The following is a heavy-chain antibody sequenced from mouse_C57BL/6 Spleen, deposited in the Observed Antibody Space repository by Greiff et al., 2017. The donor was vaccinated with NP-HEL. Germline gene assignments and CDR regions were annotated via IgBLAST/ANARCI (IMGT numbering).Heavy chain of an antibody. CDR3: ARDRLNYFDY. V-gene: IGHV5-4*01. Sequence: EVHLVESGGGLVKPGGSLKLSCAASGFTFSSYAMSWVRQTPKKWLEWVATISDGGNYTYYPDNVKGRFTLSRDNAKNNLYLQMSHLKSEDTAMYYCARDRLNYFDYWGQGTTLTVSA. D-gene: IGHD2-2*01. J-gene: IGHJ2*01. CDR1: GFTFSSYA. CDR2: ISDGGNYT.